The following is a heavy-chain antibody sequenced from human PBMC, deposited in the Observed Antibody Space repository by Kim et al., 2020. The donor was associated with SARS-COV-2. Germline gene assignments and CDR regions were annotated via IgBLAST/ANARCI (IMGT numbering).Heavy chain of an antibody. CDR3: ARGIGAVAGSAFDY. Sequence: SETLSLTCAVYGGSFSGYYWSWIRQPPGKGLEWIGEINHSGSTNYNPSLKSRVTISVDTSKNQFSLKLSSVTAADTAVYYCARGIGAVAGSAFDYWGQGTLVTVSS. D-gene: IGHD6-19*01. CDR1: GGSFSGYY. V-gene: IGHV4-34*01. J-gene: IGHJ4*02. CDR2: INHSGST.